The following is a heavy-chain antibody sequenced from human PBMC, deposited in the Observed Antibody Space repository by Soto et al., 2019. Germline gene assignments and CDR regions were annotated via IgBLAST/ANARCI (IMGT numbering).Heavy chain of an antibody. CDR1: RDTLAKYY. CDR3: ARTVEMATIGY. CDR2: INPRDGST. Sequence: GASVKVSCKASRDTLAKYYIHGVRQAPGQGLEWLGIINPRDGSTSYAQKFQGRVTMTRDTSTSTVHMDLRSLKSEDTGIYYCARTVEMATIGYWGQGTLVTVSS. V-gene: IGHV1-46*01. D-gene: IGHD5-12*01. J-gene: IGHJ4*02.